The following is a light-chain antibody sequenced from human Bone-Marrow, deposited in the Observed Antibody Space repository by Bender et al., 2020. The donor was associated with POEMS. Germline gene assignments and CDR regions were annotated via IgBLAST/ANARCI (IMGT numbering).Light chain of an antibody. CDR1: SSNFGNNA. Sequence: QSVLTQPPSASGTPGQSVTISCSGTSSNFGNNAANWYQHVPGTAPKLLIYSNKQRPPGVPHRFSASTSGASASLAISGLHSDDEADYYCSSWDNSLNGWVFGGGTKLTVL. CDR3: SSWDNSLNGWV. CDR2: SNK. J-gene: IGLJ3*02. V-gene: IGLV1-44*01.